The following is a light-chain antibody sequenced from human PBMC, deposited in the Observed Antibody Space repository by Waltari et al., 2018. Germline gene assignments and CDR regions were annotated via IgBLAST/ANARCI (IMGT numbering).Light chain of an antibody. J-gene: IGLJ1*01. CDR3: SSYTGSSIRYV. Sequence: QSDLTQPASVSGSPGQSITISCTGTSSDVGGYNYVSWYQQHPGKAPKLMIYGVSNRPSGVSNRFSGSKSGNMASLTISGLQAEDEADYYCSSYTGSSIRYVFGTGTKVTVL. CDR1: SSDVGGYNY. V-gene: IGLV2-14*01. CDR2: GVS.